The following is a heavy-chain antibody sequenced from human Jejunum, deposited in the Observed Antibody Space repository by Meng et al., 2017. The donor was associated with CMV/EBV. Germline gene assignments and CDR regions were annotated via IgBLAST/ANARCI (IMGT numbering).Heavy chain of an antibody. CDR2: LDPEDGDT. CDR1: GYSLSDLN. Sequence: VSGYSLSDLNIHWVRQAPGKGLEWMGGLDPEDGDTIYPQKFLGRVTMTEDTSRATVYLEVTGLRSDDTAVYYCVRDTFARRNGMDVWGQGITVTVSS. J-gene: IGHJ6*02. V-gene: IGHV1-24*01. CDR3: VRDTFARRNGMDV.